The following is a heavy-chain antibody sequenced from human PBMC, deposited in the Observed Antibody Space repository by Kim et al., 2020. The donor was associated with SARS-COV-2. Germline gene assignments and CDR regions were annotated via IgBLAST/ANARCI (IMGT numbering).Heavy chain of an antibody. Sequence: SETLSLTCTVSGGSISSSSYYWGWIRQPPGKGLEWIGSIYYSGSTYYNPSLKSRVTISVDTSKNQFSLKLSSVTAADTAVYYCASRTTRGPNWFDPWGQGTLVTVSS. CDR1: GGSISSSSYY. J-gene: IGHJ5*02. D-gene: IGHD3-10*01. CDR2: IYYSGST. CDR3: ASRTTRGPNWFDP. V-gene: IGHV4-39*07.